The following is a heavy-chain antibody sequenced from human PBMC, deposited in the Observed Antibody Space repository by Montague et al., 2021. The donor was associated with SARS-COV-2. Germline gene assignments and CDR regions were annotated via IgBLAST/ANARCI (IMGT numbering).Heavy chain of an antibody. CDR3: ARHTRGWQPFDF. J-gene: IGHJ4*02. V-gene: IGHV4-59*01. CDR2: IYSRGST. CDR1: GGSIRSYY. D-gene: IGHD6-19*01. Sequence: SETLSLTCTVSGGSIRSYYCSWIRQPRGKGLEWIGEIYSRGSTNXNPSLKSRVTISMDTSKSQFSLKLTSVTAADTAVYYCARHTRGWQPFDFWGQGTLVTVSS.